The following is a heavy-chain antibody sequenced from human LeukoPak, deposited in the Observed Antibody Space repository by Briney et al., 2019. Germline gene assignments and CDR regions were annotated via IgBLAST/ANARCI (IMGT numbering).Heavy chain of an antibody. Sequence: SETLSLTCTVSGGSISSYYWSWIRQPPGKGLEWIGYIYYSGSTNYNPSLKSRVTISVDTSKNQFSLKLSPVTAADTAVYYCARGRGRSDLNDFDYWGQGTLVTVSS. CDR3: ARGRGRSDLNDFDY. J-gene: IGHJ4*02. D-gene: IGHD3-10*01. CDR2: IYYSGST. V-gene: IGHV4-59*01. CDR1: GGSISSYY.